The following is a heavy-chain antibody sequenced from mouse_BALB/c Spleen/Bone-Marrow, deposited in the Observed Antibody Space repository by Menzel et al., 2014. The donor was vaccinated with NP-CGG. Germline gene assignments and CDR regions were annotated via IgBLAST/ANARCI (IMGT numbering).Heavy chain of an antibody. D-gene: IGHD1-2*01. CDR3: ARSHYPYYFDY. CDR2: IWADGST. V-gene: IGHV2-9*02. J-gene: IGHJ2*01. CDR1: GFSLTSYG. Sequence: QVQLQQSGPGLVAPSQSLSITCTVSGFSLTSYGVHWVRQPPGKGLEWLGVIWADGSTNYNSALMSRPSISKDNSKSQVFLKMNSLQTDDTAMYYCARSHYPYYFDYWGQGTTLTVSS.